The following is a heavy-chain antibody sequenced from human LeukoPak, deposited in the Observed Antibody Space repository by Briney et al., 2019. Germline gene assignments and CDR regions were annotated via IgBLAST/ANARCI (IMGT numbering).Heavy chain of an antibody. CDR3: ARDTAMVRGVSSRNWFDP. V-gene: IGHV1-46*01. CDR2: INPSGGST. CDR1: GYTFTSYY. Sequence: ASVKVSCKAPGYTFTSYYMHWVRQAPGQGLEWMGIINPSGGSTSYAQKFQGRVTMTRDTSTSTVYMELSSLRSEDTAVYYCARDTAMVRGVSSRNWFDPWGQGTLVTVSS. D-gene: IGHD3-10*01. J-gene: IGHJ5*02.